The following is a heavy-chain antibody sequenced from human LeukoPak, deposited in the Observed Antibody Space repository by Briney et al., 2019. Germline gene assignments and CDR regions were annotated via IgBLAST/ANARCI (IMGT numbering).Heavy chain of an antibody. CDR3: AKGASDVLLWFGELSRDLRAPNWFDP. Sequence: GGSLRLSCAASGFTFSSYAMSWVRQAPGKGLEWVSAISGSGGSTYYADSVKGRFTISRDNSKNTLYLQMNSLRAEDTAVYYCAKGASDVLLWFGELSRDLRAPNWFDPWGQGTLVTVSS. CDR1: GFTFSSYA. D-gene: IGHD3-10*01. J-gene: IGHJ5*02. CDR2: ISGSGGST. V-gene: IGHV3-23*01.